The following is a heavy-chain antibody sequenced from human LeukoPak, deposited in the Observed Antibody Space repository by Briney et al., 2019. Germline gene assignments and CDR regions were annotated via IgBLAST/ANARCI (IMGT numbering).Heavy chain of an antibody. Sequence: GGSLRLSCAASGFTFSDYYMSWIRQAPGKGLEWVAYISSSGSTIYYADSVKGRFTISRDNAENSLYLQMNSLRAEDTAVYYCARDQNYYDSSALGYWGQGTLVTVSS. D-gene: IGHD3-22*01. V-gene: IGHV3-11*04. CDR2: ISSSGSTI. J-gene: IGHJ4*02. CDR3: ARDQNYYDSSALGY. CDR1: GFTFSDYY.